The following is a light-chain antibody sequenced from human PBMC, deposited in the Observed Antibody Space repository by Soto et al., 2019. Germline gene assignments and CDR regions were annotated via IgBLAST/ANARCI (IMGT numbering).Light chain of an antibody. CDR1: SSNIGAGYD. V-gene: IGLV1-40*01. CDR3: QSYDSSLSGSV. Sequence: QPVLTQPPSVSGAPGQRVTISCTGSSSNIGAGYDVHWYQQLPGTAPKLLIYGNSNRPSGVPDRFSGSKSGTSASLAITGLQAEDEVDYYCQSYDSSLSGSVFGGGTKVTVL. CDR2: GNS. J-gene: IGLJ3*02.